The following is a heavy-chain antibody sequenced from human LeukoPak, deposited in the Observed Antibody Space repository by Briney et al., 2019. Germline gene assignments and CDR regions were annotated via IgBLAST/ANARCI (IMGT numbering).Heavy chain of an antibody. Sequence: GGSLRLSCAASGFTFSNYAMTWVRQAPGKGLEWVSGISGSGGSTYYADSVKGRFTISRDNSKNTLYLQMNSLRAEDTAVYYCARDRGGYCSGGSCYGLDVWGQGTTVTVSS. V-gene: IGHV3-23*01. CDR2: ISGSGGST. J-gene: IGHJ6*02. CDR3: ARDRGGYCSGGSCYGLDV. CDR1: GFTFSNYA. D-gene: IGHD2-15*01.